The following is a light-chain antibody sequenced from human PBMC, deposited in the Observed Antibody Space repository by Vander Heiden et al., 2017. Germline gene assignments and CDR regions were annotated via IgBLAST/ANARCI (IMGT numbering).Light chain of an antibody. CDR3: SSNTVINTRV. J-gene: IGLJ3*02. CDR2: DVS. V-gene: IGLV2-14*03. CDR1: SSDIGAYNQ. Sequence: QSALTQPASVSGSPGQSITISCTGTSSDIGAYNQVSWYQQHPGKAPKLLIYDVSNRPSGVSNRFSGSKSGNTASLTISGLQAEDEADYYCSSNTVINTRVFGGGTKLTVL.